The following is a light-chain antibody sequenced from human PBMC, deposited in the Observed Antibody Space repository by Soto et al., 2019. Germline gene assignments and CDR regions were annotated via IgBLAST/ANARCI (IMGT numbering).Light chain of an antibody. CDR3: QHSSGSPRT. V-gene: IGKV3-20*01. CDR2: SAS. J-gene: IGKJ1*01. Sequence: EIVLTQSPGTLSLSPGERGTLSCRASQTLGTMYLAWFQQKSGHAPRLLIYSASKRATGIRYRFSGRGSGTDFTLTLNRVEPEDFAVYFCQHSSGSPRTLGQGTKVEIK. CDR1: QTLGTMY.